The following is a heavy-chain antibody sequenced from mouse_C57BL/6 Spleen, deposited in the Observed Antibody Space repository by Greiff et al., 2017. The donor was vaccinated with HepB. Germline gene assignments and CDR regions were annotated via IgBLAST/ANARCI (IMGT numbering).Heavy chain of an antibody. V-gene: IGHV1-42*01. CDR2: INPSTGGT. CDR1: GYSFTGYY. CDR3: ARVDDDYDIWFAY. J-gene: IGHJ3*01. D-gene: IGHD2-4*01. Sequence: EVQLQQSGPELVKPGASVKISCKASGYSFTGYYMNWVKQSPEKSLEWIGEINPSTGGTTYNQKFKAKATLTVDKSSSTAYMQIKSLTSEDSAVYYCARVDDDYDIWFAYWGQGTLVTVSA.